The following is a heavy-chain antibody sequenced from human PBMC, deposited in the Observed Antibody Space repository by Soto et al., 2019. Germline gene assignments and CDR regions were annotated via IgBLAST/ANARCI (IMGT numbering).Heavy chain of an antibody. CDR2: INPSSGGT. CDR1: GYPFTGPY. V-gene: IGHV1-2*02. CDR3: ARDFRTYSHGVDV. Sequence: ASVKVSCKASGYPFTGPYIYWVRQAPGQGLEWMGWINPSSGGTEFAEKFQGRVTVTRDTSIRTVFLELNSLTSDDTGVYFCARDFRTYSHGVDVSGPGTALTVYS. D-gene: IGHD4-4*01. J-gene: IGHJ6*02.